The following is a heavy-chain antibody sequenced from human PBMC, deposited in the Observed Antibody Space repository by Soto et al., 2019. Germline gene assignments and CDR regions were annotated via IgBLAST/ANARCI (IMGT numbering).Heavy chain of an antibody. Sequence: QVQLVQSGAEVKKPGASVKVSCKASGYTFTGYYMHWVRQAPGQGLEWMGWINPNRGGTNYAQKFQGWVTMTRDTSISTAYMDLSRLRSDDRAVYYCARTQRYYDFWSGYIVFDYWGQGTLVTVSS. J-gene: IGHJ4*02. CDR1: GYTFTGYY. CDR3: ARTQRYYDFWSGYIVFDY. V-gene: IGHV1-2*04. CDR2: INPNRGGT. D-gene: IGHD3-3*01.